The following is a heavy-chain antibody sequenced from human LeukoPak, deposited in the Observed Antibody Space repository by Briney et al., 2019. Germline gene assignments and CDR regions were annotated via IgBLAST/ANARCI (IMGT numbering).Heavy chain of an antibody. Sequence: PGRSLRLSCAASGFTFDDYAMHWVRQAPGKGLEWVSGISWNSGSIGYADSVKGRFTISRDNAKNSLYLQMNSLRAEDMALYYCAKEVYYDSSGCYSSFDYWGQGTLVTVSS. CDR3: AKEVYYDSSGCYSSFDY. D-gene: IGHD3-22*01. CDR2: ISWNSGSI. CDR1: GFTFDDYA. J-gene: IGHJ4*02. V-gene: IGHV3-9*03.